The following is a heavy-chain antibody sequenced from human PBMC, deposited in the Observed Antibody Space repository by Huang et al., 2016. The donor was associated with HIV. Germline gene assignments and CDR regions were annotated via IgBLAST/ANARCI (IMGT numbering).Heavy chain of an antibody. V-gene: IGHV1-24*01. CDR2: FAPEHGET. D-gene: IGHD2-21*01. CDR3: ATGFDTYYDI. J-gene: IGHJ3*02. Sequence: QVQLVQSGAEVKKPGASVKVSCKVSGYTLTELSIHWVRQAPGKGLDGMGGFAPEHGETHYAQNVQGRVTMTEDTSTDTAYMELNSLRSEDTAVYYCATGFDTYYDIWGQGTMVIASS. CDR1: GYTLTELS.